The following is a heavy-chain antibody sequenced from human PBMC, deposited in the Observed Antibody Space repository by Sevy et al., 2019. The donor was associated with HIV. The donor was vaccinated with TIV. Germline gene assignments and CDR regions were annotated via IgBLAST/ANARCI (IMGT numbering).Heavy chain of an antibody. J-gene: IGHJ4*02. CDR1: GFNFNNYV. Sequence: GGSLRLSCAASGFNFNNYVMTWVRQAPGKGLEWVSTISASGSVTYYSDSVRGRFTISRDNSRNTVSLQMNSLRDEDTAIYYCVKDTPFRRFTLCGMAGAHEYYFDYWGQGTRVTVSS. CDR3: VKDTPFRRFTLCGMAGAHEYYFDY. CDR2: ISASGSVT. D-gene: IGHD3-3*01. V-gene: IGHV3-23*01.